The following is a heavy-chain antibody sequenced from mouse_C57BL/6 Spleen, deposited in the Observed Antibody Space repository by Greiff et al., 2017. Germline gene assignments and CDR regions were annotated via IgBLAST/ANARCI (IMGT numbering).Heavy chain of an antibody. D-gene: IGHD2-1*01. CDR1: GYSITSDY. Sequence: VQLQQSGPGLAKPSPTLSLSCSVTGYSITSDYWNWIRKFPGNKLEYIGYISSSGSTYYNPSLKSRISITRDTSKNQYYLQLHSVTTEDTATYYCARYEGNYWYFDVWGTGTTVTVAS. CDR3: ARYEGNYWYFDV. CDR2: ISSSGST. V-gene: IGHV3-8*01. J-gene: IGHJ1*03.